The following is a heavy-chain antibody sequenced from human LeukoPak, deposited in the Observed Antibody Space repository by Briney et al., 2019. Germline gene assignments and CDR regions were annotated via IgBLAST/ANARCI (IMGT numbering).Heavy chain of an antibody. CDR1: GFTFSSYG. D-gene: IGHD2/OR15-2a*01. V-gene: IGHV3-33*01. CDR3: AREGPRGNSQFDY. CDR2: IWYDGSYK. J-gene: IGHJ4*02. Sequence: PGGSLRLSCAASGFTFSSYGMHWVRQAPGKGLEWVALIWYDGSYKYYTDSVKGRLTISRDNSKNTLYLQMNSLRAEDTAIYYCAREGPRGNSQFDYWGQGTLVTVSS.